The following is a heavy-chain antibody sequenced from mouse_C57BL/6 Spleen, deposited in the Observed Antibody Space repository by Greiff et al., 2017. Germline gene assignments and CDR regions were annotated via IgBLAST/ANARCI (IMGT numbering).Heavy chain of an antibody. D-gene: IGHD3-3*01. CDR1: GYSFTGYY. J-gene: IGHJ3*01. CDR2: INPSTGGT. CDR3: ARLQRDAWFAY. V-gene: IGHV1-42*01. Sequence: VQLQQSGPELVKPGASVKLSCKASGYSFTGYYMNWVKQSPEKSLEWIGEINPSTGGTTYNKKFKAKATLTVDKSSSTAYMQLKSLTSEDSAVYYCARLQRDAWFAYWGQGTLVTGSA.